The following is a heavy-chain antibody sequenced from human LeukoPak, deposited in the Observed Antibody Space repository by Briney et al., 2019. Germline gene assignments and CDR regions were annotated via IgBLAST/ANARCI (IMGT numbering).Heavy chain of an antibody. CDR1: GFTVSRNY. CDR2: IYSGGRT. CDR3: ARGSVTLRAYYYYYYMDV. V-gene: IGHV3-66*01. D-gene: IGHD4-17*01. Sequence: GGSLRLSCAASGFTVSRNYMSWVRQAPGKGLEWVSVIYSGGRTYYADSVKGRFTISRDNSKNTLYLQMNRLRAEDTAVYYCARGSVTLRAYYYYYYMDVWGKGTTVTVSS. J-gene: IGHJ6*03.